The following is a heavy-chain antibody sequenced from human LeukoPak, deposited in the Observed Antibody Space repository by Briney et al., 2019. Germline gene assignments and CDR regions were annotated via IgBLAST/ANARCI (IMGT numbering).Heavy chain of an antibody. Sequence: ASVKVSCKASGYTFTRYYMHWVRQAPGQGLEWMGIINPSDGVIDYAQKFQDRVTMTTDTSTSTAYMELRGLRSDDTAVYYCARDLYYYDSRGSYYDTFDIWGQGTMVTVSS. CDR3: ARDLYYYDSRGSYYDTFDI. J-gene: IGHJ3*02. CDR2: INPSDGVI. D-gene: IGHD3-22*01. CDR1: GYTFTRYY. V-gene: IGHV1-46*01.